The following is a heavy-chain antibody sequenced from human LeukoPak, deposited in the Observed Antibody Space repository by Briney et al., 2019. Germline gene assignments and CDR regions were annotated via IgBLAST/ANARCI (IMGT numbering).Heavy chain of an antibody. J-gene: IGHJ4*02. CDR2: IYYSGST. V-gene: IGHV4-31*03. D-gene: IGHD2-15*01. Sequence: PSETLSLTCTVSGGSISSGGYYWSWIRQHPGKGLEWIGYIYYSGSTYYNPSLKSRVTISVDTSKNQFSLKLSSVTAADTAVCYCASSNFSGLFDYWGQGTLVTVSS. CDR3: ASSNFSGLFDY. CDR1: GGSISSGGYY.